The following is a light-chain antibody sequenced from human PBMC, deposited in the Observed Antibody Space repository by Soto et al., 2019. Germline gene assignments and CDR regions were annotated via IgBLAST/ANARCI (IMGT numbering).Light chain of an antibody. CDR3: SSYTRSIS. CDR1: SSDVGGYNY. J-gene: IGLJ2*01. V-gene: IGLV2-14*01. CDR2: DVN. Sequence: QSVLTQPASVSGSPGQSITISCTGTSSDVGGYNYVSWYQQHPGKAPKLMIYDVNTRPSGVSNRFSGSKSGNTASLTISGLQAEDEADYYCSSYTRSISFGGGTQLTVL.